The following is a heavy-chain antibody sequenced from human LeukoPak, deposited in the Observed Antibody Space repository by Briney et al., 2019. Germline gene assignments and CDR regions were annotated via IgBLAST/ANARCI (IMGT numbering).Heavy chain of an antibody. CDR1: GYTFTSNY. CDR2: ISPSGGST. J-gene: IGHJ6*03. CDR3: ARGGDSGYEFLSYYYYMDV. D-gene: IGHD5-12*01. Sequence: ASVKVSCKAFGYTFTSNYMHWVRQAPGQGPEWMGVISPSGGSTTYAQKFQGRVTLTRDMSTSTDYLELSSLRSEDTAVYYCARGGDSGYEFLSYYYYMDVWGKGTTVTVSS. V-gene: IGHV1-46*01.